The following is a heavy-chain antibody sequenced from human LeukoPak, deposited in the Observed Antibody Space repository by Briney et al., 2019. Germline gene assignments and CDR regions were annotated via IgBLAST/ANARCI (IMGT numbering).Heavy chain of an antibody. J-gene: IGHJ6*03. CDR1: GFTFSSYG. Sequence: GGSLRLSCAASGFTFSSYGMHWVRQAPGKGLEWVAFIRYDGSNKYYADSVKGRFTISRDNAKNSLYLQMNSLRAEDTAVYYCARDTMGIQLWPILGYYYYYMDVWGKGTTVTISS. D-gene: IGHD5-18*01. CDR3: ARDTMGIQLWPILGYYYYYMDV. V-gene: IGHV3-30*02. CDR2: IRYDGSNK.